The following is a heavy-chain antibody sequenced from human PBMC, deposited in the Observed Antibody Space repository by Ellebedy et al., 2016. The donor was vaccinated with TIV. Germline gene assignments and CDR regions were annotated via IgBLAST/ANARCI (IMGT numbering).Heavy chain of an antibody. J-gene: IGHJ4*02. Sequence: MPSETLSLTCAISGISISSSTYYWGWFRQPPGKGLEWVGSISFVGSTHYNPSLESRVTISVDTSRNQFSLKLTSVTAADTATYYCKAFRTAPTTSLDSWGQGTLVAVSS. CDR3: KAFRTAPTTSLDS. D-gene: IGHD4-17*01. CDR2: ISFVGST. V-gene: IGHV4-39*01. CDR1: GISISSSTYY.